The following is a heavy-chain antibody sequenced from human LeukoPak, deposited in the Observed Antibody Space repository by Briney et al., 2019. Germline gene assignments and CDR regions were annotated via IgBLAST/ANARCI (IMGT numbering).Heavy chain of an antibody. CDR3: ARVISGWGFDY. CDR1: GFTFSSYS. V-gene: IGHV3-21*01. Sequence: GGPLRLSCAASGFTFSSYSMNWVRQAQGKGLEWVSSISSSSSYIYYVDSVKGRFTISRDNAKNSLYLQMNDLRAEDTAVYYCARVISGWGFDYWGQGTLVTVSS. CDR2: ISSSSSYI. D-gene: IGHD6-19*01. J-gene: IGHJ4*02.